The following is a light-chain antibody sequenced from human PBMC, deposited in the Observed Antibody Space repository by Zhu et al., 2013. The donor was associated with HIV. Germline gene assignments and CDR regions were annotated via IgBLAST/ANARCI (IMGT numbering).Light chain of an antibody. Sequence: EIVLTQSPGTLSLSPGERATVSCRASQSVSSSYLAWYQQKPGQAPRLLIYGASSRATGIPDRFSGSGSGTDFTLIITRLEPEDFAVYYCQQYASSPFTFGPGTKVDIK. CDR1: QSVSSSY. J-gene: IGKJ3*01. CDR2: GAS. CDR3: QQYASSPFT. V-gene: IGKV3-20*01.